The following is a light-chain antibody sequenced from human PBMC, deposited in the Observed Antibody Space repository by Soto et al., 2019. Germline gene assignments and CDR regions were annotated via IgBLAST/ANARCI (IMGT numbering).Light chain of an antibody. Sequence: DIQLTQSQSSLSASVGDRVTITCRASQGISSYLAWSQQNPGKAPKLLIYAASTLQTGVPSRFSGSGSGTEFTLTISSLQPEDFATYYCQQLNSYPPYTFGQGTKLEIK. CDR1: QGISSY. J-gene: IGKJ2*01. V-gene: IGKV1-9*01. CDR2: AAS. CDR3: QQLNSYPPYT.